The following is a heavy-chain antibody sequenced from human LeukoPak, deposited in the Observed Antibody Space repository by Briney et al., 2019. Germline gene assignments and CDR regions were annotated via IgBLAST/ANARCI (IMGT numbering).Heavy chain of an antibody. V-gene: IGHV3-48*01. J-gene: IGHJ4*02. CDR1: GFIFGTYR. CDR2: IDPSSSTI. D-gene: IGHD3-10*01. Sequence: GGSLRLSCATSGFIFGTYRMNWVRQAPGKGLEWISFIDPSSSTIYYADSVKGRFTISRDNAKNSLYLHMNSLRAEDTAIYYCARDGRVGEFLSSPGYWGQGTRVTVSS. CDR3: ARDGRVGEFLSSPGY.